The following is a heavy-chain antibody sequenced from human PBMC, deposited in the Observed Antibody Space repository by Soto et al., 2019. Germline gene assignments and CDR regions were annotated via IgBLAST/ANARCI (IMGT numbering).Heavy chain of an antibody. V-gene: IGHV3-48*01. Sequence: EVQLVESGGGLVQPGGSLRLSCVASGFTFSSYNMDWVRQAPGKGLEWVSFITTTGSDMYYPDSVKGRFTISRDNARNSLYLQVNSLRADDTAMYYXARXRGDGYIDYWGQGTLVTVSS. CDR2: ITTTGSDM. CDR1: GFTFSSYN. CDR3: ARXRGDGYIDY. J-gene: IGHJ4*02.